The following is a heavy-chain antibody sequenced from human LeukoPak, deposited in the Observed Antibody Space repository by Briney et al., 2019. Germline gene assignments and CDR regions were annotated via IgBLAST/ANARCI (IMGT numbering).Heavy chain of an antibody. CDR3: TTAVTMIIGVTPRYFDL. D-gene: IGHD3-22*01. J-gene: IGHJ2*01. CDR2: IKSKTDGGTT. Sequence: GSLLLSCAASGFTFSNAWMSWVRPAPGKGLEWVGRIKSKTDGGTTDYAAPVKGIFTISRDDSKDTLYLQMNSPKTEDIAVDYCTTAVTMIIGVTPRYFDLWGRGTLVTVSS. V-gene: IGHV3-15*01. CDR1: GFTFSNAW.